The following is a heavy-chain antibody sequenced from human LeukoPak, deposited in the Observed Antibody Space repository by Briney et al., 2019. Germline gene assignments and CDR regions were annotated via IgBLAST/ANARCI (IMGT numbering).Heavy chain of an antibody. V-gene: IGHV4-39*07. CDR2: IYYSGST. J-gene: IGHJ4*02. D-gene: IGHD3-22*01. Sequence: SETLSLTCTVSGGSISSSSYYWGWIRQPPGKGLAWIGSIYYSGSTYYNPSLKSRVTISVDTSKNQFSLKLSSVTAADTAVYYCAREVGYDSSGYHNDYWGQGTLVTVSS. CDR1: GGSISSSSYY. CDR3: AREVGYDSSGYHNDY.